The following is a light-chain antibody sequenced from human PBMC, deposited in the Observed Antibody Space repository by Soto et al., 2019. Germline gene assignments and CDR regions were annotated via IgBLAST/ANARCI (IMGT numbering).Light chain of an antibody. J-gene: IGLJ2*01. CDR3: AVWDDSLNGLV. V-gene: IGLV1-44*01. CDR1: SSNIGSKT. Sequence: QSVLTQPPSASGTPGQRVTISCSGSSSNIGSKTVNWYQYLPGTAPKLLTWPNNQRPSGVPDRFSGSKSGTSASLAISGLQSEDEADYYCAVWDDSLNGLVFGGGTKVTVL. CDR2: PNN.